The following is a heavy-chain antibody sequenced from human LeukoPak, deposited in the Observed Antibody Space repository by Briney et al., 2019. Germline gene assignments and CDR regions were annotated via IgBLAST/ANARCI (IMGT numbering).Heavy chain of an antibody. CDR2: IYYSGST. CDR3: ARQAPYGDYFDY. CDR1: GGSISSYY. J-gene: IGHJ4*02. V-gene: IGHV4-59*08. Sequence: SETLSLTCTVSGGSISSYYWGWIRRPPGKGLEWIGYIYYSGSTNYNPSLKSRVTISVDTSKNQFSLKLSSVTAADTAVYYCARQAPYGDYFDYWGQGTLVTVSS. D-gene: IGHD4-17*01.